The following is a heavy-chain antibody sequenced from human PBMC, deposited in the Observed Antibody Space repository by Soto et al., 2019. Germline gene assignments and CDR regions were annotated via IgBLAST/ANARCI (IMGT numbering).Heavy chain of an antibody. J-gene: IGHJ4*02. V-gene: IGHV1-46*01. CDR1: GHTLINYY. CDR3: AINYYDSSRYIY. CDR2: IDPSGNGT. Sequence: ASVKVSCKASGHTLINYYMHWVRQAPGQGLDWLGKIDPSGNGTSYAERFQGRITLTSDTSTKTVYVELSSLRSEDTAIYYCAINYYDSSRYIYWGQGTLVTVSS. D-gene: IGHD3-22*01.